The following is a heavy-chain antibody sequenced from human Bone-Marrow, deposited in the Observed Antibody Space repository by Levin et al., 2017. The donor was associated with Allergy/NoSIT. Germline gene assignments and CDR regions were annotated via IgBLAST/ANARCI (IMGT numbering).Heavy chain of an antibody. CDR1: GASISIYY. CDR2: IYSSGST. V-gene: IGHV4-4*07. J-gene: IGHJ4*02. D-gene: IGHD5-12*01. Sequence: PSETLSLTCTVSGASISIYYWGWIRQPAGKGLEWIGRIYSSGSTNYNPSLKSRVTMSVDASKNQFSLKLSSVTAADTAVYYCVREIPGNIVATIEKNYYLDYWGQGNLVTVSS. CDR3: VREIPGNIVATIEKNYYLDY.